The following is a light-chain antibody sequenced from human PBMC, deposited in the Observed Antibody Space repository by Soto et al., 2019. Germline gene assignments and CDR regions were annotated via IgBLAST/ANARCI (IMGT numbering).Light chain of an antibody. V-gene: IGLV1-40*01. Sequence: QPVLTQPPSVSGATGQRVTISCTGCSSNIGAGYDVHWYQQLPGTAPKLLIYGNSNRPSGVPDRFSGSKSGTSASLAITGLQAEDEAYYYCQSYDSSLSGWVFGGGTKLTVL. J-gene: IGLJ3*02. CDR1: SSNIGAGYD. CDR2: GNS. CDR3: QSYDSSLSGWV.